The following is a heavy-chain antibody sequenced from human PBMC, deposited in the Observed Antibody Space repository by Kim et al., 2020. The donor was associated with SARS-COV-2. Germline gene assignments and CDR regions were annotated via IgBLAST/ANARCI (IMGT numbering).Heavy chain of an antibody. CDR2: ISRSSSYI. J-gene: IGHJ6*02. CDR3: ARDCPETYYDILTGRPYSNGLDL. CDR1: GFTFSSYS. D-gene: IGHD3-9*01. Sequence: GGSLRLSCAASGFTFSSYSMNWVRQAPGKGLEWVSSISRSSSYIYYADSVKGRFTISRDNAKNSLYLQMNSLRAEDTAVYYCARDCPETYYDILTGRPYSNGLDLWGQGTAVTV. V-gene: IGHV3-21*01.